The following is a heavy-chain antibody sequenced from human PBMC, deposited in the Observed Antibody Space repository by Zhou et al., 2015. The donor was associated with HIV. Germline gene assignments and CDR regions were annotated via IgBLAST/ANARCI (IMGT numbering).Heavy chain of an antibody. CDR1: AFTFSSYA. Sequence: EVQLLESGGDLGTAGGGPVRLSCAASAFTFSSYAMHWVRQAPGKGLEWVSVIDSTGDKTHYADSVKGRFTISRDNSKNTLYLQMNGLRAEDTAVYYCAKVPSSGYYYVMDVWGQGTTVTVSS. J-gene: IGHJ6*02. D-gene: IGHD6-19*01. CDR3: AKVPSSGYYYVMDV. CDR2: IDSTGDKT. V-gene: IGHV3-23*05.